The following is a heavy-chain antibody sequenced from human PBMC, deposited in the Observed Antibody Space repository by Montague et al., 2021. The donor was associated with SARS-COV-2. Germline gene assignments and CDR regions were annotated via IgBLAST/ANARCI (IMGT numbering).Heavy chain of an antibody. CDR2: ISYSGRT. CDR3: ARMYVPAHGTSAASYSDY. D-gene: IGHD6-13*01. Sequence: TLSLTCIVSGGPISSDDSYWTWIRQHPGKGLEWIGYISYSGRTSYNVSLKSRLTISADTSDNQFSLKLTSMTAADTAVYYCARMYVPAHGTSAASYSDYWGRGTLVTASS. J-gene: IGHJ4*02. V-gene: IGHV4-31*03. CDR1: GGPISSDDSY.